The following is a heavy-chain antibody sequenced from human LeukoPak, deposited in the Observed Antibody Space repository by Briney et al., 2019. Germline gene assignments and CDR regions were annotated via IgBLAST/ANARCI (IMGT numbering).Heavy chain of an antibody. CDR2: ISVSGVTT. V-gene: IGHV3-23*01. Sequence: GGSLRLSCAASGFTFSKYGISGVRQAPRKGREWVSAISVSGVTTYYAASVKGRFTISRDNSKPTLYLQMNSLRAEAPAVYYCSKWKAIVLVPAARRPIAYWGEGNLVTVSS. CDR3: SKWKAIVLVPAARRPIAY. D-gene: IGHD2-2*01. CDR1: GFTFSKYG. J-gene: IGHJ4*02.